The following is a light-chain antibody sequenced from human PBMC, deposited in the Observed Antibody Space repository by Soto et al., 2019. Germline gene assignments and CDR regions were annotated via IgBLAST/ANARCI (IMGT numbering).Light chain of an antibody. V-gene: IGKV3-15*01. J-gene: IGKJ4*01. Sequence: EIVLTQSPGTLSLSPGERATLSCRASQSVSNNYLAWYQQIPGQAPRLLIYGTSTRATGIPARFSGSGSGTEFTLTISSLQSEYFAFYYCQQYYQWPLTFGGGTKVEVK. CDR2: GTS. CDR1: QSVSNN. CDR3: QQYYQWPLT.